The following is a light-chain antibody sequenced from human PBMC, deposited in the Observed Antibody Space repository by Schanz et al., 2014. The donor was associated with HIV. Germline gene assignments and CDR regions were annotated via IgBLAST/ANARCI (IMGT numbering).Light chain of an antibody. CDR3: SSYTSSSTLDVV. Sequence: QSALTQPASVSGSPGQSITISCTGTRNDVGTYNLVSWYQQHPGKAPQLMIYEVTKRPSGVSDRFSGSKSDNTASLTISGLQAEDEADYYCSSYTSSSTLDVVFGGGTKLTVL. V-gene: IGLV2-14*02. CDR2: EVT. CDR1: RNDVGTYNL. J-gene: IGLJ2*01.